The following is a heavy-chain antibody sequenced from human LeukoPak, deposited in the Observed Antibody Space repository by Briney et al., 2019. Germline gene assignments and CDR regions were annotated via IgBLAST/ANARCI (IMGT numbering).Heavy chain of an antibody. J-gene: IGHJ4*02. CDR2: IYYSGST. Sequence: SETLSLTCTVSGGSISSSSYYWSWIRQPPGKGLEWIGYIYYSGSTNYNPSLKSRVTISVDTSKNQFSLKLSSVTAADTAVYYCARHFYGDSFDYWGQGTLVTVSS. CDR3: ARHFYGDSFDY. V-gene: IGHV4-61*05. D-gene: IGHD4-17*01. CDR1: GGSISSSSYY.